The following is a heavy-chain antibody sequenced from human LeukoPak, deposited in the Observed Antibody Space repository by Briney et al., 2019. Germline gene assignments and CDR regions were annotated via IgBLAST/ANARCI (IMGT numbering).Heavy chain of an antibody. D-gene: IGHD2-2*01. CDR3: ARGVVPAAFYYYYYGMDV. J-gene: IGHJ6*02. CDR1: GGTFSSYA. Sequence: SVKVSRKASGGTFSSYAISWVRQAPGQGLEWMGRTIPILGIANYAQKFQGRVTITADKSTSTAYMELSSLRSEDTAVYYCARGVVPAAFYYYYYGMDVWGQGTTVTVSS. CDR2: TIPILGIA. V-gene: IGHV1-69*04.